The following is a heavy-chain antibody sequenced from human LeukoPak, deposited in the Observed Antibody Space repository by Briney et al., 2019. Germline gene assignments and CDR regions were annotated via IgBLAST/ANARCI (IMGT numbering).Heavy chain of an antibody. CDR1: GGSISSDSYY. J-gene: IGHJ5*02. V-gene: IGHV4-61*02. D-gene: IGHD4-17*01. Sequence: SETLSLTCTVSGGSISSDSYYWSWIRQPAGKGLEWIGRIYTSGSTSYNPSLKSRVTISVDTSKDQFSLKLSSVTAADTAVYYCARTGTTVTSWFDPWGQGTLVTVSS. CDR3: ARTGTTVTSWFDP. CDR2: IYTSGST.